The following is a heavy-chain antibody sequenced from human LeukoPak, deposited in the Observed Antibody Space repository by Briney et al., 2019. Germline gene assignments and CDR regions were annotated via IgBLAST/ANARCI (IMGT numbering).Heavy chain of an antibody. Sequence: GGSLRLSCAASGFTFSNYWIGWVRQMPGKGLEWMGIIYPGDSDTRYSPSFQGQVTISADKSITTAYLQWRSLKASDTAIYYCARHTLERRKDNAFDIWGRGTMITVSS. J-gene: IGHJ3*02. V-gene: IGHV5-51*01. CDR2: IYPGDSDT. CDR3: ARHTLERRKDNAFDI. CDR1: GFTFSNYW. D-gene: IGHD3-16*01.